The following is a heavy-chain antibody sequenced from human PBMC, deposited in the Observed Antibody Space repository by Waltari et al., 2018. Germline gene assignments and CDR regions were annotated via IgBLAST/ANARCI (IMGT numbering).Heavy chain of an antibody. Sequence: QVTLRESGPALVKPTQTLTLTCTFSGFSLSTSGMCVSWIRQPPGKALEWLALIDWADDKYYNTSLKTRLTISKDTSKNHVVLTMTNMYPVDTATYYCARLYDSSCYFSYYFDSWGQGTLVTVSS. CDR3: ARLYDSSCYFSYYFDS. CDR1: GFSLSTSGMC. J-gene: IGHJ4*02. V-gene: IGHV2-70*01. D-gene: IGHD3-22*01. CDR2: IDWADDK.